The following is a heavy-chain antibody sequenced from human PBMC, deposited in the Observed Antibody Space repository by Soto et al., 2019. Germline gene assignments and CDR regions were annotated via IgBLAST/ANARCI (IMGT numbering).Heavy chain of an antibody. V-gene: IGHV1-18*01. Sequence: ASVKVSCKASGYTFTSYGISWVRQAPGQGLEWMGWISAYNGNTNYAQKLQGRVTMTTDTSTSTAYMELRSLRSDDTAVYYCASEDSVVVTAIGLDYWGQGTLGTVSS. J-gene: IGHJ4*02. CDR2: ISAYNGNT. CDR1: GYTFTSYG. CDR3: ASEDSVVVTAIGLDY. D-gene: IGHD2-21*02.